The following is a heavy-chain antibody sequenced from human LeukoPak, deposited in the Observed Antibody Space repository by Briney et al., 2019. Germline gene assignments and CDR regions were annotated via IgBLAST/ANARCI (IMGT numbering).Heavy chain of an antibody. CDR2: INPSGGST. V-gene: IGHV1-46*01. D-gene: IGHD2-15*01. Sequence: ASVKVSCKASGGTFTSYYMHWVRQAPGQGLEWMGIINPSGGSTSYAQKFQGRVTMTRDMSTSTVYMELSSLRSEDTAVYYCARATDCSGGSCYGGGDYWGQGTLVTVSS. J-gene: IGHJ4*02. CDR1: GGTFTSYY. CDR3: ARATDCSGGSCYGGGDY.